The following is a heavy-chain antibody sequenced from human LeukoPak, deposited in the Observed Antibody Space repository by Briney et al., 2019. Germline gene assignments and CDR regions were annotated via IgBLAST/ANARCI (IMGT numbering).Heavy chain of an antibody. CDR3: ARDQLDIMTTVTPYYFDY. V-gene: IGHV3-21*01. CDR2: ITSGSDYI. D-gene: IGHD4-17*01. J-gene: IGHJ4*02. CDR1: GFTITSYN. Sequence: GGSLRLSCVASGFTITSYNMNWVRQAPGKGLEWVASITSGSDYIYYADSVKGRFTISRDNAKNSLYLQMNSLRAEDTAVYFCARDQLDIMTTVTPYYFDYWGQGTLVTVSS.